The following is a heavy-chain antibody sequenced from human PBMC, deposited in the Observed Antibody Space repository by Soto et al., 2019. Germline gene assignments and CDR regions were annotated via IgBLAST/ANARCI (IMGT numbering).Heavy chain of an antibody. J-gene: IGHJ6*04. CDR2: ISGSGGST. CDR3: WKGEVLFGEFRGGS. V-gene: IGHV3-23*01. CDR1: GFTFSSYA. D-gene: IGHD3-10*02. Sequence: GGSLRLSCAASGFTFSSYAMSWVRQAPGKGLEWVSAISGSGGSTYYADSVKGRFTISRDNSKNTLYLQMNSLRAEDTAVYYWWKGEVLFGEFRGGSWGKGTTVTVSS.